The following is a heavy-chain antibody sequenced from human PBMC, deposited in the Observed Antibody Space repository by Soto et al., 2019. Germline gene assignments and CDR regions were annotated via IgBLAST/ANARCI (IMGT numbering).Heavy chain of an antibody. CDR3: ANEIRDGYNNY. CDR1: GFTFSSYG. Sequence: GGSLRLSCAASGFTFSSYGMHWVRQAPGKGLEWVALIWYDGSNQYYADSVKGRFTISRDISKNTLYLQMNSLRAEDTAVYYCANEIRDGYNNYWGQGTLVTVSS. J-gene: IGHJ4*02. D-gene: IGHD5-12*01. V-gene: IGHV3-33*06. CDR2: IWYDGSNQ.